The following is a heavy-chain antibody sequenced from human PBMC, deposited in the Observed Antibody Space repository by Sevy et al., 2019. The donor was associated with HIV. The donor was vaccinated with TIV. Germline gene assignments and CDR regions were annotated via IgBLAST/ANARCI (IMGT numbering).Heavy chain of an antibody. J-gene: IGHJ6*02. V-gene: IGHV3-7*01. CDR1: GFTFSSYW. D-gene: IGHD3-16*02. CDR2: IKQDGSEK. Sequence: GGYLRLSCAASGFTFSSYWMSWVRQAPGKGLEWMANIKQDGSEKYYVDSVKGRFTISRDNANNSLYLQMNSLRAEDTDVYYCARDVIGYDYAWGSYSSTTYYYYGMDVWGQGTTVTVSS. CDR3: ARDVIGYDYAWGSYSSTTYYYYGMDV.